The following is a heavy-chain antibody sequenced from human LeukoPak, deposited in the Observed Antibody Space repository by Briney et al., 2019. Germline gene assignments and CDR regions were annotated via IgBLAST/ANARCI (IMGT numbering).Heavy chain of an antibody. V-gene: IGHV3-48*01. J-gene: IGHJ4*02. CDR1: GFTFSSYT. Sequence: GGSLRLSCAASGFTFSSYTMNWVRQAPGKGLEWISFISGGSDKIYYADTAKGRFTVSRDNAKNSLYLQMNSLRAEDTAVYYCARALYSGYDYYFDTWGQGTLVTVSS. CDR3: ARALYSGYDYYFDT. D-gene: IGHD5-12*01. CDR2: ISGGSDKI.